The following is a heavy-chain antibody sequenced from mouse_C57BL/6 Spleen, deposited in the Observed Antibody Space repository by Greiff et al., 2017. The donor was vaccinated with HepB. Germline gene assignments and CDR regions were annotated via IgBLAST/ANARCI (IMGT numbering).Heavy chain of an antibody. CDR1: GFTFSDYG. Sequence: EVQGVESGGGLVKPGGSLKLSCAASGFTFSDYGMHWVRQAPEKGLEWVAYISSGSSTIYYADTVKGRFTISRDKAKNTLFLQMTSLRSEDTAMYYCARRTGTGWFAYWGQGTLVTVSA. CDR3: ARRTGTGWFAY. J-gene: IGHJ3*01. CDR2: ISSGSSTI. D-gene: IGHD4-1*01. V-gene: IGHV5-17*01.